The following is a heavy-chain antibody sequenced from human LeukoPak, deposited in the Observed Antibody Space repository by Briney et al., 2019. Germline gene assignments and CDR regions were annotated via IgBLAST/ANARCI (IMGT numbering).Heavy chain of an antibody. D-gene: IGHD3-3*01. CDR1: GGSISSYY. CDR3: ARHRTIFGVVIIWFDP. V-gene: IGHV4-4*07. Sequence: SETLSLTCTVSGGSISSYYWSWIRQPAGKGLEWIGRIYTSGSTNYNPSLKSRVTMSVDTSENQFSLKLSSVTAADTAVYYCARHRTIFGVVIIWFDPWGQGTLVTVSS. CDR2: IYTSGST. J-gene: IGHJ5*02.